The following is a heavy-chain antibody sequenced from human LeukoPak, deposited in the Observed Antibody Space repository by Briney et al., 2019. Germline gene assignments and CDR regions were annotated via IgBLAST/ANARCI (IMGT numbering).Heavy chain of an antibody. V-gene: IGHV3-74*01. J-gene: IGHJ4*02. CDR3: ARDRYCGGDCYSDYFDY. Sequence: GGSLRLSCAVSGFTFSSYSMNWVRQAPGKGLVWVSRINSDGSSTSYADSVKGRFTISRDNAKNTLYLQMNSLRAEDTAVYYCARDRYCGGDCYSDYFDYWGQGTLVTVSS. D-gene: IGHD2-21*02. CDR1: GFTFSSYS. CDR2: INSDGSST.